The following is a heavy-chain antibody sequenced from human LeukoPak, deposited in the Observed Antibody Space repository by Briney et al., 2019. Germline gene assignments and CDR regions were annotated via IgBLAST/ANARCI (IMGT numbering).Heavy chain of an antibody. D-gene: IGHD6-19*01. CDR2: IYYSGST. Sequence: SETLSLTCTVSGGSISSGGYYWSWIRQHPGKGLEWIGYIYYSGSTYYNPSLKSRVTISVDTSKNQFSLKLSSVTAADTALYYCPREAVGDPGLDYWGQGTLVTASS. CDR3: PREAVGDPGLDY. V-gene: IGHV4-31*03. J-gene: IGHJ4*02. CDR1: GGSISSGGYY.